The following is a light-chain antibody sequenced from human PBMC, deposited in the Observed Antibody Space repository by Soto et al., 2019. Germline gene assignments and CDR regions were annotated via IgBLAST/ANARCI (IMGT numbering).Light chain of an antibody. J-gene: IGKJ3*01. CDR3: HQYSVTSS. CDR2: KAS. Sequence: DIQMTQSPSTLSASVGDRVTITCRASQNIYNYLAWYQQKPGKAPKPLIYKASTLESGVPSRFSSSGSGKEFTLTISSLQPDDFATYYCHQYSVTSSFGPGTKVDVK. V-gene: IGKV1-5*03. CDR1: QNIYNY.